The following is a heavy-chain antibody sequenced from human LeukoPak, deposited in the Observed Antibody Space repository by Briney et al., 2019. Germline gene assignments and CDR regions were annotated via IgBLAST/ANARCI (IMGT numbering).Heavy chain of an antibody. J-gene: IGHJ4*02. CDR2: ISGGGGT. CDR1: GFTFSSYP. Sequence: GGSLRLSCAASGFTFSSYPMSWVRQAPGKGLEWVSGISGGGGTYYADSVEGRFTISRDNSKNTLYLQVNSLRAEDTGVYYCAKEPPYCGGDCYFLLDYWGQGTLVIVSS. D-gene: IGHD2-21*02. CDR3: AKEPPYCGGDCYFLLDY. V-gene: IGHV3-23*01.